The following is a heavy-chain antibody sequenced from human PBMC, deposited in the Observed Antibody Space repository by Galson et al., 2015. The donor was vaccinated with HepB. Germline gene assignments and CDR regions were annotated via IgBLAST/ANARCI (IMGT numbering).Heavy chain of an antibody. CDR2: IGQDGREK. CDR3: VGDPNSESAY. Sequence: SLRLSCAASGLTFSNSWMHWVRQAQGKGPEWVANIGQDGREKFYADSVNGRFTISRDNAKNTLYLQMNSLRAEDTAVYYCVGDPNSESAYWGQGTLVTVSS. J-gene: IGHJ4*02. V-gene: IGHV3-7*01. CDR1: GLTFSNSW. D-gene: IGHD1-14*01.